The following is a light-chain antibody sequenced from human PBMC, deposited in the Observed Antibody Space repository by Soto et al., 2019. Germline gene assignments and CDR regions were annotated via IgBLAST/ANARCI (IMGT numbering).Light chain of an antibody. CDR2: GNS. CDR1: SSNIGAGYD. V-gene: IGLV1-40*01. Sequence: QSVLTQPPSVSGAPGQRVTISCTGSSSNIGAGYDVHWYQQLPGTAPKLLIYGNSNRPSGVPDRFSGSKSGTSASLAITGLQAEDGADYLCQAYDSSLSGYVFGTGTKVTVL. CDR3: QAYDSSLSGYV. J-gene: IGLJ1*01.